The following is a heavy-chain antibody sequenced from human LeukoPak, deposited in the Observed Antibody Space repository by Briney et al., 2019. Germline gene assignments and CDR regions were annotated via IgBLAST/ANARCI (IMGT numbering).Heavy chain of an antibody. CDR2: MNPNSGNT. Sequence: ASVKVSCKASGYTFTSYDINWVRQATGQGLEWMGWMNPNSGNTGYARKFQGRVTMTRNTSISTAYMELSSLRFEDTAVYYCARDFLAAAGTTWGQGTLVTVSS. V-gene: IGHV1-8*01. D-gene: IGHD6-13*01. CDR1: GYTFTSYD. J-gene: IGHJ4*02. CDR3: ARDFLAAAGTT.